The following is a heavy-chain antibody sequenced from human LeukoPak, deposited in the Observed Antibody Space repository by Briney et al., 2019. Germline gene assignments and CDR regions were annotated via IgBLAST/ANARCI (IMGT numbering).Heavy chain of an antibody. CDR1: GGSISSGGYS. J-gene: IGHJ4*02. V-gene: IGHV4-30-2*01. Sequence: SQTLSLTCAVSGGSISSGGYSWSWIRQPPGKGLERIGYIYHSGSTYYNPSLKSRVTISVDGSKNQFSLKLSSVTAADTAVYYCARGGRAVTTGLGYWGQGTLVTVSS. CDR2: IYHSGST. D-gene: IGHD4-17*01. CDR3: ARGGRAVTTGLGY.